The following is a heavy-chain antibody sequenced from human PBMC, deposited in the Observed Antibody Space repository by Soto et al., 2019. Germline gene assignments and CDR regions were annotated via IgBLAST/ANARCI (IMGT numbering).Heavy chain of an antibody. Sequence: EVQLLESGGRLIQPGGSLRLSCAASGFNFSSYAMSWIRQAPGKGPEWVVGITTSGDRSGYADSVKGRFTVSRDNRQSTMYLQLNSLRGDDSVIYYCARGLEAGYYFSYWGQGTLVIVSS. CDR3: ARGLEAGYYFSY. V-gene: IGHV3-23*01. CDR1: GFNFSSYA. D-gene: IGHD3-3*01. J-gene: IGHJ4*02. CDR2: ITTSGDRS.